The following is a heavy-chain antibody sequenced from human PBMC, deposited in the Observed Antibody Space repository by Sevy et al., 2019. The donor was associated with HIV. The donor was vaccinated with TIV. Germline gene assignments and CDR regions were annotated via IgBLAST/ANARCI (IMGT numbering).Heavy chain of an antibody. J-gene: IGHJ4*02. CDR3: VRTDYVWGSYRQPFDY. D-gene: IGHD3-16*02. V-gene: IGHV3-48*01. CDR2: ISSSSSTI. CDR1: GFTFSSYS. Sequence: GGSLRLSCAASGFTFSSYSMNWVRQAPGKGLEWVSYISSSSSTIYYADSVKGRFTISRDNAKNSLYLQMNSLRAEDTAVYYCVRTDYVWGSYRQPFDYWGQGTLVTVSS.